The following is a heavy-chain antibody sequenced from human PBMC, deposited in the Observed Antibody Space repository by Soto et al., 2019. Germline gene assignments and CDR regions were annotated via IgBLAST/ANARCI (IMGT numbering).Heavy chain of an antibody. CDR2: ISAYNGNT. Sequence: ASVKVSCKASGYTFTSYGISWVRQAPGQGLEWMGWISAYNGNTNYAQKLQGRVTMTTDTSTSTAYMELRSLRSDDTAVYYCARAYYYDSSGYYAPAAHWGQGTLVTVSS. D-gene: IGHD3-22*01. J-gene: IGHJ4*02. V-gene: IGHV1-18*01. CDR1: GYTFTSYG. CDR3: ARAYYYDSSGYYAPAAH.